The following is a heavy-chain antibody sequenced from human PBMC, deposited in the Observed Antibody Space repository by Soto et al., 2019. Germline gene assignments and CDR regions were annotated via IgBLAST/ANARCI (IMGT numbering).Heavy chain of an antibody. CDR2: ISGSGGST. Sequence: EMQLLESGGGLVQPGGSLRLSCAASGFTFSSFAMSWVRQAPGKGLDWVSAISGSGGSTYSADSVKGRFTISRDNSKNTLYLQMSSLRAEDTAVYYCARGFSAGTGSTPAFWGQGPLVTVSS. V-gene: IGHV3-23*01. J-gene: IGHJ4*02. CDR1: GFTFSSFA. CDR3: ARGFSAGTGSTPAF. D-gene: IGHD6-13*01.